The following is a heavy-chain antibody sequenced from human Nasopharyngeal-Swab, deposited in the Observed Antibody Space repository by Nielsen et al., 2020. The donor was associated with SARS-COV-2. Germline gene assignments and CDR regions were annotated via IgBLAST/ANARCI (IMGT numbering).Heavy chain of an antibody. CDR2: IYNSGST. J-gene: IGHJ4*02. D-gene: IGHD2-15*01. V-gene: IGHV4-59*01. CDR3: AQGMGSAAAL. CDR1: RVSLCSYS. Sequence: ETLSLTPTPSRVSLCSYSWSCVRQPPRKGLEWIGYIYNSGSTNYNTPLKSRVTISVDTSKNQFSLKLSSVTAANTSVYYCAQGMGSAAALWGQGTLVTVSS.